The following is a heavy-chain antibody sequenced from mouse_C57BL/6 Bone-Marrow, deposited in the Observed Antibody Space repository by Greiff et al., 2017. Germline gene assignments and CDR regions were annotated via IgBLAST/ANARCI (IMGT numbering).Heavy chain of an antibody. D-gene: IGHD2-5*01. CDR3: AIGGHSNFFAY. CDR2: IHPSDSDT. J-gene: IGHJ3*01. CDR1: GYTFTSYW. Sequence: VQLKQPGAELVKPGASVKVSCKASGYTFTSYWMHWVKQRPGQGLEWIGRIHPSDSDTNYNQKFKGKATLTVDKSSSTAYMQLSSLTSEDSAVYYCAIGGHSNFFAYWGQGTLVTVSA. V-gene: IGHV1-74*01.